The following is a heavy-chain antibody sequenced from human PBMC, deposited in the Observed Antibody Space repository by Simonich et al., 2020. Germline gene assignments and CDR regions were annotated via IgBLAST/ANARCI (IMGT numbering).Heavy chain of an antibody. CDR1: GFTFSSYW. Sequence: EVQLVESGGGLVQPGGSLRLSCAASGFTFSSYWVHWVRQDPGKGLVWVSRMNSDGSSTSYADSVKGRVTISRDNAKNTLYLQMNSLRAEDTAVYYCAREAGDLWYFDLWGRGTLVTVSS. V-gene: IGHV3-74*01. CDR2: MNSDGSST. D-gene: IGHD7-27*01. J-gene: IGHJ2*01. CDR3: AREAGDLWYFDL.